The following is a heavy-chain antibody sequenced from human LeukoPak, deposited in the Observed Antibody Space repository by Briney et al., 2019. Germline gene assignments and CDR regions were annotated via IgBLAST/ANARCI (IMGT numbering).Heavy chain of an antibody. CDR1: GGAISSSSHY. CDR3: ARHVAYCSGGTCYSTWYFDL. CDR2: IYYSGST. V-gene: IGHV4-39*01. D-gene: IGHD2-15*01. J-gene: IGHJ2*01. Sequence: SETLSLTCTVSGGAISSSSHYWGWIRQPPGKGLEWIGSIYYSGSTYYNPSLKSRVTISVDTSKNQFSLKLSSVTAADTAVYYCARHVAYCSGGTCYSTWYFDLWGRGTLVTVSS.